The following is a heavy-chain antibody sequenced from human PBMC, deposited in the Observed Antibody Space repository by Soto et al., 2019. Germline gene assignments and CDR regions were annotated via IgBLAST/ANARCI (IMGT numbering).Heavy chain of an antibody. Sequence: RSQTLSLTCVISGDSVSSNSAAWNWIRQSPSRGLEWLGRTYYRSKWYNDYAVSVKSRITINPDTSKNQFSLQLNSVTPEDTAVYYCARGRIPRVIPITMVRGVISWFDPWGQGTLVTVSS. CDR2: TYYRSKWYN. CDR3: ARGRIPRVIPITMVRGVISWFDP. V-gene: IGHV6-1*01. D-gene: IGHD3-10*01. J-gene: IGHJ5*02. CDR1: GDSVSSNSAA.